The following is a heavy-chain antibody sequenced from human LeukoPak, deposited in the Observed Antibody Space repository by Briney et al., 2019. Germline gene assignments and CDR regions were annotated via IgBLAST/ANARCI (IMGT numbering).Heavy chain of an antibody. V-gene: IGHV3-15*01. J-gene: IGHJ3*02. CDR3: TTYYYDFWSRYYRIGAFDI. D-gene: IGHD3-3*01. CDR2: IKSKTDGGTT. Sequence: PGGSLSLSWAASGFTFSNAWMSWVRQAPGKGLEWIVRIKSKTDGGTTDYAAPVKGRFTISRDDSKNTLYLQMNSLKTEDTAVYYCTTYYYDFWSRYYRIGAFDIWGQRTMVTVSS. CDR1: GFTFSNAW.